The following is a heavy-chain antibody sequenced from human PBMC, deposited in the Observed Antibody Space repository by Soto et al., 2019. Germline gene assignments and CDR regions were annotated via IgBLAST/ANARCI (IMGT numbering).Heavy chain of an antibody. CDR1: GFIFRRYW. CDR3: AGGAGWYFDV. J-gene: IGHJ2*01. CDR2: IKRDGREN. V-gene: IGHV3-7*01. Sequence: EVQLVESGGGLVQPGGSLSLSCAASGFIFRRYWMTWVRQAPGKGLEWVAVIKRDGRENYYVDSVRGRFTISRDNAKNSLYLQMNSLRVEDTAVFYCAGGAGWYFDVCGRGTLVTVFS.